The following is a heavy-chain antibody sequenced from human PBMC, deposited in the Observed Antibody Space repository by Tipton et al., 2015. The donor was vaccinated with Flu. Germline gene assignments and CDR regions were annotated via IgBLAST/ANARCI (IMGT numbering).Heavy chain of an antibody. CDR3: AREAGGNSDPYFAF. D-gene: IGHD4-23*01. Sequence: GLVKPSETLSLTCTVSDGSVSSFYWSWIRQPPGKGLERIGYISNLGNTIYNPSLKGRVIISVGTSKTQFSLKLTSVTAADTAMYYCAREAGGNSDPYFAFWGQGTLVTVSS. V-gene: IGHV4-59*02. J-gene: IGHJ4*02. CDR2: ISNLGNT. CDR1: DGSVSSFY.